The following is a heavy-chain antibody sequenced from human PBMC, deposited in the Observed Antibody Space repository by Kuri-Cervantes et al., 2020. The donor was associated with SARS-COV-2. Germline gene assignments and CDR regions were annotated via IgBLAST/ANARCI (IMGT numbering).Heavy chain of an antibody. V-gene: IGHV3-48*03. CDR3: AKTYYDFWSGYYGLADY. J-gene: IGHJ4*02. CDR1: GFTFSSYE. D-gene: IGHD3-3*01. Sequence: GESLKISCAASGFTFSSYEMNWVRQAPGKGLEWVSYISSSGSTIYYADSVKGRFTISRDNAKNSLYLQMNSLRAEDTAVYYCAKTYYDFWSGYYGLADYWGQGTLVTVSS. CDR2: ISSSGSTI.